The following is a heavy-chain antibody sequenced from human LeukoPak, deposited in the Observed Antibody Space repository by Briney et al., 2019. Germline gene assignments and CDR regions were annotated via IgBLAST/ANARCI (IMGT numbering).Heavy chain of an antibody. D-gene: IGHD1-7*01. V-gene: IGHV4-34*01. CDR3: ARVGRGGGTIFFDY. CDR1: GGSFSGYY. CDR2: INHSGST. Sequence: PSETLSLTCAVYGGSFSGYYWSWIRQPPGKGLEWIGEINHSGSTNYNPSLKSRVTISVDTSKNQFSLKLSSVTAADTAVYYCARVGRGGGTIFFDYWGQGTLVTVSS. J-gene: IGHJ4*02.